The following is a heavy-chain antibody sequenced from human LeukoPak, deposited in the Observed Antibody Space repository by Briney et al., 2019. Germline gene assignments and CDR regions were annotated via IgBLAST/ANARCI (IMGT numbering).Heavy chain of an antibody. CDR2: ISWNSGSI. D-gene: IGHD6-13*01. CDR1: GFTFDDYA. CDR3: AKGQQTGIAAAEPEGWFDP. Sequence: GGSLRLSCAASGFTFDDYAMHWVRQAPWKGLEWVSGISWNSGSIGYADSVKGRFTISRDNAKNSLYLQMNSLRAEDTALYYCAKGQQTGIAAAEPEGWFDPWGQGTLVTVSS. J-gene: IGHJ5*02. V-gene: IGHV3-9*01.